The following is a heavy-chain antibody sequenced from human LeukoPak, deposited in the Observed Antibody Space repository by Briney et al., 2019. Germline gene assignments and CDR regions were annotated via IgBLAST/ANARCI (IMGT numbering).Heavy chain of an antibody. CDR1: GFTFDDYA. CDR2: ISWNSGSI. J-gene: IGHJ4*02. D-gene: IGHD6-19*01. Sequence: GGSLRLSCAASGFTFDDYAMHWVRQASGKGLEWVSGISWNSGSIGYADSVKGRFTISRDNAKNSLYLQMNSLRAEDTALYYCAKDMGSSGWYCDYWGQGTLVTVSS. CDR3: AKDMGSSGWYCDY. V-gene: IGHV3-9*01.